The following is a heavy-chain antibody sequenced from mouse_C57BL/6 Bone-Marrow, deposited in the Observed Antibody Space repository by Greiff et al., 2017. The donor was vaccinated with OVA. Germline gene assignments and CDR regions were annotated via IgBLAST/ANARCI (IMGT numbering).Heavy chain of an antibody. CDR3: ARGPYYFDY. V-gene: IGHV1-9*01. CDR2: ILPGSGST. J-gene: IGHJ2*01. Sequence: QVQLQQSGAELMKPGASVKLSCKATGYTFTGYWIEWVKQRPGHGLEWIGDILPGSGSTNYTEKFKGKSTFTADTSSNTAYMQLSSLTTEDSAIYYCARGPYYFDYEGQGTTITVTS. CDR1: GYTFTGYW.